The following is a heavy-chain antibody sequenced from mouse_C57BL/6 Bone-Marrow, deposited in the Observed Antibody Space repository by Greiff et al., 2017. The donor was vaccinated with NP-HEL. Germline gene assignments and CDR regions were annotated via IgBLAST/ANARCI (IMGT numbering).Heavy chain of an antibody. Sequence: VQLQQPGAELVNPGASVKLSCKASGYTFTSYWMHWVKQRPGQGLEWIGMIHPNSGSTNYNEKFKSKATLTVDKSSSTAYMQLSSLTSEDSAVYYCAPDGYYWYFDVWGTGTTVTVSS. CDR2: IHPNSGST. CDR1: GYTFTSYW. J-gene: IGHJ1*03. D-gene: IGHD2-3*01. CDR3: APDGYYWYFDV. V-gene: IGHV1-64*01.